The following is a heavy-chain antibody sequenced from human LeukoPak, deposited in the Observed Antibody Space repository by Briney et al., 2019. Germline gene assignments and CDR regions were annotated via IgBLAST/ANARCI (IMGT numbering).Heavy chain of an antibody. V-gene: IGHV4-39*07. CDR1: GGSISSSNYY. Sequence: PSETLSLTCTVSGGSISSSNYYWGWICQPPGKGLEWIGSIYYSGSTYYNPSLKSRVTISVDTSKNQFSLMLSSVTAADTAVYYCARGGTVTLGYWGQGTLVTVSS. CDR2: IYYSGST. J-gene: IGHJ4*02. D-gene: IGHD4-17*01. CDR3: ARGGTVTLGY.